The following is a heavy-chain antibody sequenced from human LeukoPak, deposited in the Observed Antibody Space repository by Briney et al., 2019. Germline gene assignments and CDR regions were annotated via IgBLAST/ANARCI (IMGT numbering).Heavy chain of an antibody. CDR1: GFTVSSNY. J-gene: IGHJ4*02. D-gene: IGHD3-10*01. Sequence: GGSLRLSCAASGFTVSSNYMSWVRQAPGKGLQWVSVIYSGGNTYYADSVKGRFTISRDNSKNTLYLQMNSLRGEDTALYYCAKLLYGSGDYWGQGTLVTVSS. CDR3: AKLLYGSGDY. V-gene: IGHV3-53*01. CDR2: IYSGGNT.